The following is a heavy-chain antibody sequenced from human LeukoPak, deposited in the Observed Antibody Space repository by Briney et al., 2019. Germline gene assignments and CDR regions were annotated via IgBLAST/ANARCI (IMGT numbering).Heavy chain of an antibody. J-gene: IGHJ5*02. CDR2: INHSGGT. CDR1: GGSFSGYY. D-gene: IGHD3-22*01. V-gene: IGHV4-34*01. Sequence: SETLSLTCAFYGGSFSGYYWSWIRQPPGKGLEWIGEINHSGGTKYNPSLKSRVTISVDTSKNQFSLKLSSVTAADTAVYYCARTEEPYYYDSSAFDPWGQGTLDTVSS. CDR3: ARTEEPYYYDSSAFDP.